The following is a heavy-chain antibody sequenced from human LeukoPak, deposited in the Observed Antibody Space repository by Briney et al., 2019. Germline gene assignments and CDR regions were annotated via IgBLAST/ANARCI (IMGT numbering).Heavy chain of an antibody. Sequence: PSETLSLTCTVSGGSISSSYWSWIRQPPGRGLEWIGYIHYTGSTQFNPSLKSRVTMSVDTSKNQFSLKLTSVTAADTAVYYCAKVLTGDDYWGQGTLVTVSS. V-gene: IGHV4-59*01. CDR3: AKVLTGDDY. J-gene: IGHJ4*02. D-gene: IGHD7-27*01. CDR1: GGSISSSY. CDR2: IHYTGST.